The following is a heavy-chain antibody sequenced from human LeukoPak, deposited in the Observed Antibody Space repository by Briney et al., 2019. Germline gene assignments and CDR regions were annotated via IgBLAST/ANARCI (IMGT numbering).Heavy chain of an antibody. J-gene: IGHJ6*03. D-gene: IGHD3-10*01. CDR3: ANEYYASGSYYKDYMDV. V-gene: IGHV3-15*01. CDR2: IKSKTDGGTT. Sequence: GGSLRLSCAASGFTFNNAWMSWVRQAPGKGLEWVGRIKSKTDGGTTDYAAPVKGRFTISRDDSKNTLYLQMSSLRTEDTALYYCANEYYASGSYYKDYMDVWGTGTTVIVSS. CDR1: GFTFNNAW.